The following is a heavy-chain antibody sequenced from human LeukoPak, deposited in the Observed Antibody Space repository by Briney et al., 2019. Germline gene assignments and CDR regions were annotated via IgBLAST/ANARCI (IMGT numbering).Heavy chain of an antibody. CDR3: GSFSPPKRGKKDAFDI. CDR1: GFTFSDHY. D-gene: IGHD3-16*01. J-gene: IGHJ3*02. CDR2: TRNKANSYTT. Sequence: GGSLRLSCAASGFTFSDHYMDWVRQAPGKGLEWVGRTRNKANSYTTEYAASVKGRFTISRDDSKNSLYLQMNSLKTEDTAVYYCGSFSPPKRGKKDAFDIWGQGTMVTVSS. V-gene: IGHV3-72*01.